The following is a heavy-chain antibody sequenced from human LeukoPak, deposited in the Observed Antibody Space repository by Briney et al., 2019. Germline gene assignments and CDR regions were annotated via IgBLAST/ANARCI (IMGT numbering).Heavy chain of an antibody. J-gene: IGHJ6*03. CDR3: AKRCSGGSCYRYYYYYMDV. CDR1: GFTFSSYA. CDR2: ISGSGGST. D-gene: IGHD2-15*01. V-gene: IGHV3-23*01. Sequence: GGSLSLSCAASGFTFSSYAMSWVRQAPGKGLEWVSAISGSGGSTYYADSVKGRFTISRDNSKNTLYLQMNSLRAEDTAVYYCAKRCSGGSCYRYYYYYMDVWGKGTTVTVSS.